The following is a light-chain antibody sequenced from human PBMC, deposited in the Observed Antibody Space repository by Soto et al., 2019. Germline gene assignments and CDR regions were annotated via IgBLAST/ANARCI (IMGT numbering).Light chain of an antibody. CDR1: QSVSSGY. V-gene: IGKV3-15*01. Sequence: PGESATLSCRASQSVSSGYLAWFQQKPGQVPRLLIYGASNRATGVSARFSGSGSGTEFTLTISSLQSEDFAVYYCQQYHYWWTFGQGTKVDI. CDR3: QQYHYWWT. CDR2: GAS. J-gene: IGKJ1*01.